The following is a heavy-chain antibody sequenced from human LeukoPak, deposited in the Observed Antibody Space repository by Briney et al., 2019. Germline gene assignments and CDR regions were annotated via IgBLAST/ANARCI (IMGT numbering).Heavy chain of an antibody. CDR1: GFTLSDYY. J-gene: IGHJ4*02. D-gene: IGHD6-19*01. CDR3: ARETVAGTFDQ. Sequence: GGSLRLSCGVGGFTLSDYYISWIRQAPGKGLKWVSDISSRDGTIHFADSVRGRFTISWDNAKNSLYLQMSSLRVDDTAAYYCARETVAGTFDQWGQGTLVTVSS. V-gene: IGHV3-11*01. CDR2: ISSRDGTI.